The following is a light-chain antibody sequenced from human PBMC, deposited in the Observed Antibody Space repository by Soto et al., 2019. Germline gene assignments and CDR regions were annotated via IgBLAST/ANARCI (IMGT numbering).Light chain of an antibody. CDR3: QQYGSSGST. CDR2: GAS. V-gene: IGKV3-20*01. J-gene: IGKJ1*01. CDR1: QSVSSSY. Sequence: IVLTQSPGTLSLSPGERATLSCRASQSVSSSYLAWYQQKPGQAPRLLIYGASSRATRIPDRFSGSGSGTDFALTISRLEAEDFAVYYCQQYGSSGSTFGQGTKVEIK.